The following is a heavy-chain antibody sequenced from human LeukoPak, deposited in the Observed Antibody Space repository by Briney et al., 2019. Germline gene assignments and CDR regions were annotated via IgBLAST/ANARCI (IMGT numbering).Heavy chain of an antibody. CDR2: INHSGST. CDR1: GGSFSGYY. Sequence: SKTLSLTCAVYGGSFSGYYWSWIRQPPGKGLEWIGEINHSGSTNYNPSLKSRVTISVDTSKNQFSLKLSSVTAADTAVYYCARGPETAMVSHTDVWGKGTTVTVSS. CDR3: ARGPETAMVSHTDV. V-gene: IGHV4-34*01. J-gene: IGHJ6*03. D-gene: IGHD5-18*01.